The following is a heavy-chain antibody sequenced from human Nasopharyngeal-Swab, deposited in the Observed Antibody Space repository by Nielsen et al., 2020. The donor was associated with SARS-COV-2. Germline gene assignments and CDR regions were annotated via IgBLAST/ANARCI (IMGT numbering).Heavy chain of an antibody. CDR3: ARDAGYGSGTGVDP. V-gene: IGHV4-59*01. D-gene: IGHD3-10*01. CDR2: IYYSGST. CDR1: GGSISSYY. J-gene: IGHJ5*02. Sequence: SETLSLTCTVSGGSISSYYWSWIRQPPGKGPEWIGYIYYSGSTNYNPSLKSRVTISVDTSKNQFSLKLSSVTAADTAVYYCARDAGYGSGTGVDPWGQGTLVTVSS.